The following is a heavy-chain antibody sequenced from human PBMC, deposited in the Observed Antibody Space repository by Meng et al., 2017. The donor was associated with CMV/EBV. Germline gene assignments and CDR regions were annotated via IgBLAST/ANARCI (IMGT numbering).Heavy chain of an antibody. D-gene: IGHD6-13*01. CDR3: ARDIRSRIAAAGTPPGY. Sequence: ASVKVSCKASGYTFTGYYMHWVRQAPGQGLEWIGWINPNSGGTNYAQKFQGRVTMTRDTSISTAYMELSRLRSDDTAVYYCARDIRSRIAAAGTPPGYWGQGTLVTVSS. CDR2: INPNSGGT. V-gene: IGHV1-2*02. CDR1: GYTFTGYY. J-gene: IGHJ4*02.